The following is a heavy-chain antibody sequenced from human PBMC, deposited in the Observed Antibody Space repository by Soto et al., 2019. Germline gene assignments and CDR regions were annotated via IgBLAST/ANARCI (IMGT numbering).Heavy chain of an antibody. V-gene: IGHV3-23*01. D-gene: IGHD3-10*01. CDR2: ISGSGGST. J-gene: IGHJ6*02. CDR1: GFTFSSYA. CDR3: AKGTIWLGELHAYYYYYGMDV. Sequence: GGSLRLSCAASGFTFSSYAMSWVRQAPGKGLEWVSAISGSGGSTYYADSVKGRFTISRDNSKNTLYLQMNSLRAEDTAVYYCAKGTIWLGELHAYYYYYGMDVWGQGTTVTVSS.